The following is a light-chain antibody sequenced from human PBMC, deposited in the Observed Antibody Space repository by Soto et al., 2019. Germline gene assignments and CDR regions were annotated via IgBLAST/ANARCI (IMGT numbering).Light chain of an antibody. CDR3: QQYGSSGT. J-gene: IGKJ1*01. Sequence: EIVMTQSPATLSVSPGERATLSCRASQSVSSNLAWYQQKPGQAPRLLVYGASTRPTGIPTRFSGSGSGTDFTLTISRLEPEDFAVYYCQQYGSSGTFGQGTKVDIK. V-gene: IGKV3-15*01. CDR1: QSVSSN. CDR2: GAS.